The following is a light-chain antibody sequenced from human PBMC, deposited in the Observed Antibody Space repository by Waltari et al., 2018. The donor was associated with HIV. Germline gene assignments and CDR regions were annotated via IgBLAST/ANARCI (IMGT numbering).Light chain of an antibody. V-gene: IGLV3-19*01. J-gene: IGLJ2*01. CDR1: SLRTYY. CDR2: DKN. Sequence: SSELTQDPAVSVALGQTVRITCQGDSLRTYYATWYQQKPGQAPLLVIFDKNNRPSGIPYRFSGSSSGNTASLTITGTQAEDEGDYYCNSRDKSGNFVVFGGGTKLTVL. CDR3: NSRDKSGNFVV.